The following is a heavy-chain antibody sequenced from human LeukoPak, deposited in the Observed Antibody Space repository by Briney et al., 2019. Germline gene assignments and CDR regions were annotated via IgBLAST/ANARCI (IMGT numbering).Heavy chain of an antibody. V-gene: IGHV3-23*01. Sequence: PGGSLDLSLAASEFTFSSYAMSWVGRAPGKGLDGFSAISGSGGSTYYADSVKGRFTISRDNSKNTLYLQMNSLRAEDTAVYYCASGGRWLQAPFDYWGQGTLVTVSS. CDR3: ASGGRWLQAPFDY. J-gene: IGHJ4*02. CDR1: EFTFSSYA. D-gene: IGHD5-24*01. CDR2: ISGSGGST.